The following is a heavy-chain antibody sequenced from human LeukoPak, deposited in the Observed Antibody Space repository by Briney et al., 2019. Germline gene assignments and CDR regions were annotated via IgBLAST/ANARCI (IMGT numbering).Heavy chain of an antibody. CDR1: GYTFTSYG. D-gene: IGHD2-2*01. V-gene: IGHV1-18*01. Sequence: ASVKVSRKASGYTFTSYGISWVRQAPGQGLEWMGWISAYNGNTNYAQKLQGRVTMTTDTSTSTAYMELRSLRSDDTAVYYCARAAGEVVVVPAADDAFDIWGQGTMVTVSS. CDR2: ISAYNGNT. CDR3: ARAAGEVVVVPAADDAFDI. J-gene: IGHJ3*02.